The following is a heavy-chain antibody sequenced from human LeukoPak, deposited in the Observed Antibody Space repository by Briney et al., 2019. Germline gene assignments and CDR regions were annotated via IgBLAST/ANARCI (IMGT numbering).Heavy chain of an antibody. CDR2: VSGSGGST. V-gene: IGHV3-23*01. CDR3: AKGPRGGESSY. D-gene: IGHD7-27*01. Sequence: QAGGSLRLSCAASGFTFSSYAMSWVRQAPGKGLEWVSAVSGSGGSTYYADSVKGRFTISRDNSKNTLYLQMNSLRAEDTAVYYCAKGPRGGESSYWGQGTLVTVSS. J-gene: IGHJ4*02. CDR1: GFTFSSYA.